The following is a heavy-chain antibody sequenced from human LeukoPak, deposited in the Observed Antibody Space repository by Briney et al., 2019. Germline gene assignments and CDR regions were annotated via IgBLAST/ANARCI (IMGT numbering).Heavy chain of an antibody. Sequence: SETLSLTCTVSGASISLYYWTWIRQHPGKGLEWIGYIYYSGSTYYNPSLKSRVTISVDTSKNQFSLKLSSVTAADTAVYYCARVGWLTYYFDYWGQGTLVTVSS. V-gene: IGHV4-31*03. CDR3: ARVGWLTYYFDY. J-gene: IGHJ4*02. CDR1: GASISLYY. D-gene: IGHD3-16*01. CDR2: IYYSGST.